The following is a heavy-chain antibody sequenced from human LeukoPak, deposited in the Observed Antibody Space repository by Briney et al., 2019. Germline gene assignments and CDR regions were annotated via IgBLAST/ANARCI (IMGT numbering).Heavy chain of an antibody. V-gene: IGHV4-59*01. Sequence: PSETLSLTCTVSGGSINSYYWSWIRQPPGKGLEWIGYIYYSGNINYNPSLKSRVTISVDTSKNQFSLKLSSVTAADTAVYYCATSSSGYKFDYWGQGTLVTVSP. J-gene: IGHJ4*02. CDR2: IYYSGNI. D-gene: IGHD6-6*01. CDR3: ATSSSGYKFDY. CDR1: GGSINSYY.